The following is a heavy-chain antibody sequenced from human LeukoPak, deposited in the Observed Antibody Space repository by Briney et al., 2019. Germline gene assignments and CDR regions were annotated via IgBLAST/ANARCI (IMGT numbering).Heavy chain of an antibody. Sequence: PGGSLRLSCAASGFTFGIYAMSWVRQAPGHGLDWVSAISARDGSTYYADSVKGRFTISRDNSKNTLYLQMNSLRAEDTAVYYCAKLLNDYGDYYFDYWGQGTLVTVSS. CDR2: ISARDGST. D-gene: IGHD4-17*01. J-gene: IGHJ4*02. CDR1: GFTFGIYA. V-gene: IGHV3-23*01. CDR3: AKLLNDYGDYYFDY.